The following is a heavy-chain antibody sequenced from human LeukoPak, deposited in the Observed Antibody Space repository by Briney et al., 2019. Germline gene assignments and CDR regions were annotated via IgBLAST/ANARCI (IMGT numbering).Heavy chain of an antibody. Sequence: PGGSLRLSCAASGFTFSSYWMSWVRQAPGKGLEWVANIKQDGSEKYYVGSVKGRFTISRDNAKNSLYLQMNSLRAEDTAVYYCARAAKYYYDSTVYWDWFDPWGQGTLVTVSS. CDR1: GFTFSSYW. D-gene: IGHD3-22*01. V-gene: IGHV3-7*01. CDR2: IKQDGSEK. J-gene: IGHJ5*02. CDR3: ARAAKYYYDSTVYWDWFDP.